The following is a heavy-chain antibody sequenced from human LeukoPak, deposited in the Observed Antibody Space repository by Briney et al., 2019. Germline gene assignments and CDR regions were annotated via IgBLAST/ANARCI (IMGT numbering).Heavy chain of an antibody. J-gene: IGHJ5*02. CDR1: GFIFSSYA. V-gene: IGHV3-23*01. CDR3: AKDLGMGGGSCFHH. CDR2: ISGSGGNT. Sequence: GGSLRLSCAASGFIFSSYAMSWVRQAPGKGLEWVSAISGSGGNTYYAGSVKGRFTISRDNSRNTLYLRMNSLRVEDTAVYYCAKDLGMGGGSCFHHWGQGILVTVSS. D-gene: IGHD2-15*01.